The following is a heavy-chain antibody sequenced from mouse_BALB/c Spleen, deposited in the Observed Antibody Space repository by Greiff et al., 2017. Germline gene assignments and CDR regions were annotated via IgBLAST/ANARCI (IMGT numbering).Heavy chain of an antibody. Sequence: DVMLVESGGGLVKPGGSLKLSCAASGFTFSSYAMSWVRQTPEKRLEWVATISSGGSYTYYPDSVKGRFTISRDNAKNTLYLQMSSLRSEDTAMYYCARLGGSSGIFDYWGQGTTLTVSS. D-gene: IGHD1-1*02. CDR1: GFTFSSYA. V-gene: IGHV5-9-1*01. CDR2: ISSGGSYT. CDR3: ARLGGSSGIFDY. J-gene: IGHJ2*01.